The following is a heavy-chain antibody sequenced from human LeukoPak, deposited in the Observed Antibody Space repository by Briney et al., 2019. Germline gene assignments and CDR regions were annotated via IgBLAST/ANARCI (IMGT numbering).Heavy chain of an antibody. D-gene: IGHD3-10*01. J-gene: IGHJ4*02. CDR3: TTAIRGIIIPNYFDY. Sequence: GGSLRLSCAASGFTFANAWMSWVRLAPGKGLEWVGRLKSETDGGTTDYAAPVKGRFTISTDDSQTTLYLQMDSLKTEDTAVYYCTTAIRGIIIPNYFDYWGQGTLVSVSS. V-gene: IGHV3-15*05. CDR1: GFTFANAW. CDR2: LKSETDGGTT.